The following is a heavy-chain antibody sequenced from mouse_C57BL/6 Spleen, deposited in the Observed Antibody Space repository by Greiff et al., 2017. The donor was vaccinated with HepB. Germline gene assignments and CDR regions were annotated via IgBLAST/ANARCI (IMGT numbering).Heavy chain of an antibody. V-gene: IGHV1-82*01. Sequence: VQLQQSGPELVKPGASVKISCKASGYAFSSSWMNWVKQRPGKGLEWIGRIYPGDGDTNYNGKFKGKATLTADKSSSTAYMQLSSLTSEDSAVYFCARDYYDYLYYAMDYWGQGTSVTVSS. CDR2: IYPGDGDT. D-gene: IGHD2-4*01. J-gene: IGHJ4*01. CDR1: GYAFSSSW. CDR3: ARDYYDYLYYAMDY.